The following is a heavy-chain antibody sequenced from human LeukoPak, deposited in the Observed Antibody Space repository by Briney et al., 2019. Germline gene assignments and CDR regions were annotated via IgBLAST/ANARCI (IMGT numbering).Heavy chain of an antibody. CDR3: AELGITMIGGV. CDR2: ISGSSSYI. J-gene: IGHJ6*04. V-gene: IGHV3-21*01. Sequence: PGGSLRLSCAASRFTFSSYSMNWVRQAPGKGLEWVSSISGSSSYIYYADSVKGRFTISRDNAKNSLYLQMNSLRAEDTAVYYCAELGITMIGGVWGKGTTVTISS. D-gene: IGHD3-10*02. CDR1: RFTFSSYS.